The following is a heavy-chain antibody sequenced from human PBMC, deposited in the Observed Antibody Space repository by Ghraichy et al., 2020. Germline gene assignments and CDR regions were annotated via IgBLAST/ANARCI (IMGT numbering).Heavy chain of an antibody. CDR2: INHSGST. CDR1: GGSFSGYY. V-gene: IGHV4-34*01. Sequence: SETLSLTCAVYGGSFSGYYWSWIRQPPGKGLEWIGEINHSGSTNYNPSLKSRVTISVDTSKNQISLKLSSVTAADTAVYYCARDPLLYSSGWYYFDYWGQGTLVTVSS. CDR3: ARDPLLYSSGWYYFDY. D-gene: IGHD6-19*01. J-gene: IGHJ4*02.